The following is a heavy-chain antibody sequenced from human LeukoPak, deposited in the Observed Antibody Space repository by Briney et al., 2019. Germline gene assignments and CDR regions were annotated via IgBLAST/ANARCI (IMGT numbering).Heavy chain of an antibody. CDR1: GYTFTSYY. D-gene: IGHD4-11*01. Sequence: ASVKVSCKASGYTFTSYYMHWVRQAPGQGLEWMGIINPSGGSTNYAQKFQGGVTMTRDMSTSTVYMELSSLRSEDTAVYCCARRYSNYFDYWGQGTLVTVSS. CDR3: ARRYSNYFDY. V-gene: IGHV1-46*01. J-gene: IGHJ4*02. CDR2: INPSGGST.